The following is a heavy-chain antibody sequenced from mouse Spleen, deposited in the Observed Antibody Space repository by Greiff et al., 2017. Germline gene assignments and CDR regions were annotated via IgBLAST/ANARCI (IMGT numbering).Heavy chain of an antibody. CDR1: GYTFTDYY. D-gene: IGHD2-14*01. Sequence: EVQLQQSGPVLVKPGASVKMSCKASGYTFTDYYMNWVKQSHGKSLEWIGVINPYNGGTSYNQKFKGKATLTADKSSSTAYMELNSLTSEDSAVYYCARDYRYDGNYYAMDYWGQGTSVTVSS. CDR2: INPYNGGT. CDR3: ARDYRYDGNYYAMDY. J-gene: IGHJ4*01. V-gene: IGHV1-19*01.